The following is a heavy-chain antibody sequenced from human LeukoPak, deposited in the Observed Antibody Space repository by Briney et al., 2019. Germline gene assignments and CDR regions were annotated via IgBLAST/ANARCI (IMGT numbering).Heavy chain of an antibody. CDR1: GGSFSSSSYY. CDR3: ARHNYDSSGFLKY. J-gene: IGHJ4*02. CDR2: IYYSGST. Sequence: SETLSLTCTVSGGSFSSSSYYWGWIRQPSGKGLEWIGSIYYSGSTYYNPSLKSRVTISVDTSKNQFSLKLSSVTAADTAVYYCARHNYDSSGFLKYWGQGTLVTVSS. V-gene: IGHV4-39*01. D-gene: IGHD3-22*01.